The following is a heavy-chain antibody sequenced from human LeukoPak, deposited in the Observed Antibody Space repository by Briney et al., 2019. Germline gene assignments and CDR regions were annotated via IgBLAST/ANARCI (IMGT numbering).Heavy chain of an antibody. CDR2: ISAYNGNT. V-gene: IGHV1-18*01. CDR3: ARYCSSTSCADSYYYYMDV. Sequence: ASVKVSCKASGYTFTSYGISWVRQAPGQGLEWMGWISAYNGNTNYEQKLQGRVTMTTDTSTSTAYMELRSLRSDDTAVYYCARYCSSTSCADSYYYYMDVWGKGTTVTVSS. D-gene: IGHD2-2*01. J-gene: IGHJ6*03. CDR1: GYTFTSYG.